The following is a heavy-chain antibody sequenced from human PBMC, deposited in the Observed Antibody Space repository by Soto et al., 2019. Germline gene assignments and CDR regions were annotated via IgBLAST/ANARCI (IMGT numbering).Heavy chain of an antibody. CDR2: IFFSGTT. CDR3: ARQSGAAAGFFGMDV. CDR1: GGSISSSTYY. Sequence: SETLSLTCTVSGGSISSSTYYWGWMRQPPGKGLEYVGNIFFSGTTYYNPSLRSRATISVDTSKNQFSLKLNSVTAADTAVYYCARQSGAAAGFFGMDVWGQGTTVTVSS. V-gene: IGHV4-39*01. D-gene: IGHD6-13*01. J-gene: IGHJ6*02.